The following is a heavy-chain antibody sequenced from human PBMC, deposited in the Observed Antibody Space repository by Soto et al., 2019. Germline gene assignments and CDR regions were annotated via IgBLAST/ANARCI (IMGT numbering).Heavy chain of an antibody. CDR2: INHSGST. CDR1: GGSFSGYY. J-gene: IGHJ6*02. Sequence: SETLSLTCAVYGGSFSGYYWSWIRQPPGKGLEWIGEINHSGSTNYNPSLKSRVTISVETSKKQFSLKLSSVTAADTAVYYCASRASYSSSWYSNYYYYYGMDVWGQGTTVT. CDR3: ASRASYSSSWYSNYYYYYGMDV. D-gene: IGHD6-13*01. V-gene: IGHV4-34*01.